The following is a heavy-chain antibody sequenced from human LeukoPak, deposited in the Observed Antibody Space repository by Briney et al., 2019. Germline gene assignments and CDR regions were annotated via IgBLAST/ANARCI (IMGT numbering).Heavy chain of an antibody. V-gene: IGHV3-30*03. CDR2: ISHDGSNK. CDR1: GFTFSSYG. D-gene: IGHD2-2*01. J-gene: IGHJ4*02. CDR3: ARDPGEYQLLFSLE. Sequence: GGSLRLSCAASGFTFSSYGMHWVRQAPGKGLEWVAVISHDGSNKYYADSVKGRFTISRDNAKNSLYLQMNSLRAEDTAVYYCARDPGEYQLLFSLEWGQGTLVTVSS.